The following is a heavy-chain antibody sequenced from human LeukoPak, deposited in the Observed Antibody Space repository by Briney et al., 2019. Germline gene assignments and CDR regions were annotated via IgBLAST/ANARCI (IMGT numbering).Heavy chain of an antibody. CDR2: ISGSGGST. CDR1: GFTFSSYA. Sequence: PGGSLRLSCAASGFTFSSYAMSWVRQAPGKGLEWVSAISGSGGSTYYADSVNGRFTISRDNSKNTLYLQMNSLRAEDTAVYYCAKGMRNIVVVTANDYWGQGTLVTVSS. J-gene: IGHJ4*02. D-gene: IGHD2-21*02. V-gene: IGHV3-23*01. CDR3: AKGMRNIVVVTANDY.